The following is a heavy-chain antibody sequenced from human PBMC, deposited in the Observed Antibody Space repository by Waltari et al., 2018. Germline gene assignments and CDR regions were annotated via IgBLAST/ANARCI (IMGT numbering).Heavy chain of an antibody. CDR2: ISRGGGAT. D-gene: IGHD3-10*01. J-gene: IGHJ4*02. CDR3: ARWSVSGSYYDS. CDR1: GFSFSNYG. Sequence: EVQLLESGETLLQPGGSLRLSCTASGFSFSNYGLTWVRQAPGKGLGWVSAISRGGGATFYGGAVRGRSTISRDNSKNTVYLEINSLRVDDTAKYYCARWSVSGSYYDSWGQGILVAVSS. V-gene: IGHV3-23*01.